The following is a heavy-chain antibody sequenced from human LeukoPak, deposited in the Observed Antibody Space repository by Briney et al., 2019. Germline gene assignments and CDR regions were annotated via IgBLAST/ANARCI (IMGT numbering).Heavy chain of an antibody. J-gene: IGHJ6*03. CDR2: IIPIFGTA. V-gene: IGHV1-69*05. D-gene: IGHD3-3*01. Sequence: SVKVSCKASGGTFSSYAISWVRQAPGQGLEWMGGIIPIFGTANYAQKLQGRVTMTTDTSTSTAYMELRSLRSDDTAVYYCARDRHVTIFGVAYYYMDVWGKGTTVTVSS. CDR1: GGTFSSYA. CDR3: ARDRHVTIFGVAYYYMDV.